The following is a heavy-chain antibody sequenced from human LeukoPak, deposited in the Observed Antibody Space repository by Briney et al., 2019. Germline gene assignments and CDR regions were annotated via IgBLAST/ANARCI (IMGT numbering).Heavy chain of an antibody. CDR1: GFTFDDYA. CDR3: ARPKDPGDSVVAFDS. Sequence: GGSLRLSCATSGFTFDDYAMHWVRQAPGKGLVWVSRINKDGSSTTYADSVKGRFTISRDNAENTLYLQLSSLRGEDTAVYYCARPKDPGDSVVAFDSWGQASLVTVSS. J-gene: IGHJ4*02. D-gene: IGHD4-17*01. V-gene: IGHV3-74*01. CDR2: INKDGSST.